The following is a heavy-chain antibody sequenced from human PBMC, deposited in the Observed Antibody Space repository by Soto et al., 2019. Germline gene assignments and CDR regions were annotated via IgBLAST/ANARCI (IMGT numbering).Heavy chain of an antibody. D-gene: IGHD3-10*01. CDR2: SHYSGST. Sequence: QLQLQESGPGLVKPSETLSVTCTVSGGSINSNFSYWGWLRQPPGKGLAWIGVSHYSGSTYYNPSLESRVTISVDTSKNQFSLKLTSVTAADTAVYYCARLERFSMIRGMDFDSWGQGTLVTVSS. CDR1: GGSINSNFSY. V-gene: IGHV4-39*01. CDR3: ARLERFSMIRGMDFDS. J-gene: IGHJ4*02.